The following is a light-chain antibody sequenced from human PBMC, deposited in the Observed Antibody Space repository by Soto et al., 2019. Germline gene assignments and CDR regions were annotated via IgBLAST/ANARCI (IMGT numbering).Light chain of an antibody. J-gene: IGKJ5*01. CDR3: QHFGGTTFT. Sequence: EIVLTQSPGTLSLSPGEGATLSCRASQSVSSSYIAWSQQRHGQTPSLLIYGASTRATGIPDRFSGSGSGTHFTRNISRLEHGDFAVYYCQHFGGTTFTFGQGTRLAIK. CDR1: QSVSSSY. V-gene: IGKV3-20*01. CDR2: GAS.